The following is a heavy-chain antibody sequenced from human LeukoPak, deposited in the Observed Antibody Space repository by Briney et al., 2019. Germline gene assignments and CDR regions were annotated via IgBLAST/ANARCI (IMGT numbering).Heavy chain of an antibody. J-gene: IGHJ4*02. CDR1: GGSFSGYY. CDR2: INHSGST. Sequence: PSETLSLTCAAYGGSFSGYYWSWIRQPPGKGLEWIGEINHSGSTNYNPSLKSRVTISVDTSKNQFSLKLSSVTAADTAVYYCARNGRYVWGSYRYTGTHFDYWGQGTLITVSS. D-gene: IGHD3-16*02. V-gene: IGHV4-34*01. CDR3: ARNGRYVWGSYRYTGTHFDY.